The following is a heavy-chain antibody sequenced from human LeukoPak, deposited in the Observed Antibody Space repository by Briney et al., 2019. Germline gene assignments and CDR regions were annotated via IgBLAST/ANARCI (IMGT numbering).Heavy chain of an antibody. CDR1: GYTFTSYG. CDR2: ISAYNGNT. V-gene: IGHV1-18*01. Sequence: SVKVSCKASGYTFTSYGISWVRQAPGQGLEWMGWISAYNGNTNYAQKLQGRVTMTTDTSTSTAYMELRSLRSDDTAVYYCARDGLTGTTGDWFDPWGQGTLVTVSS. J-gene: IGHJ5*02. D-gene: IGHD1-7*01. CDR3: ARDGLTGTTGDWFDP.